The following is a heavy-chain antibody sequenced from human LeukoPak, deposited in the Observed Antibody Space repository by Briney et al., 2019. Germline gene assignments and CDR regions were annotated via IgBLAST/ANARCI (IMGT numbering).Heavy chain of an antibody. CDR3: ARDDCSSTSCPGYFDL. J-gene: IGHJ2*01. CDR2: INPSGGST. V-gene: IGHV1-46*01. Sequence: ASVKVSCKASGYTFTSYYMHWVRQAPGQGLEWMGIINPSGGSTSYAQKFQGRVTMTRDTSTSTVYMELSSLRSDDTAVYYCARDDCSSTSCPGYFDLWGRGTLDTVSS. CDR1: GYTFTSYY. D-gene: IGHD2-2*01.